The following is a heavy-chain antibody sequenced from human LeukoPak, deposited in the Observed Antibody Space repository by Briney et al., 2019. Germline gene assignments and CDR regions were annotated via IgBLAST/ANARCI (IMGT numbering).Heavy chain of an antibody. D-gene: IGHD7-27*01. CDR2: IGSVTET. CDR3: AKDITGDQGFDY. Sequence: GGSLRLSCAASGFTFNTYAMSWVRQAPGKGPEWVSTIGSVTETFYAGSVKGRFTISRDDSKNTLYLQMNSLRAEDTAVYYCAKDITGDQGFDYWGQGTLVTVSS. J-gene: IGHJ4*02. CDR1: GFTFNTYA. V-gene: IGHV3-23*01.